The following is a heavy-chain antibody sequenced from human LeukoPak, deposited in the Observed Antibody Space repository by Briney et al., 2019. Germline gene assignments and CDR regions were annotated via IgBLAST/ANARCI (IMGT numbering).Heavy chain of an antibody. J-gene: IGHJ4*02. D-gene: IGHD2-21*02. CDR2: ISSSSSDI. CDR3: ASPAYCGGDCYSVGY. V-gene: IGHV3-21*01. Sequence: KSGGSLRLSCAASGFTFSSYSMNWVRQAPGKGLEWVSSISSSSSDIYYADSVKGRFTISRDNAKNSLYLQMNSLRAEDTAVYYCASPAYCGGDCYSVGYWGQGTQVTVSS. CDR1: GFTFSSYS.